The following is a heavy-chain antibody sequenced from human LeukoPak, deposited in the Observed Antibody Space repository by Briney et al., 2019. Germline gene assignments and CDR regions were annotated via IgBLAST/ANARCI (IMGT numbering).Heavy chain of an antibody. Sequence: GGSLRLSCAASGFTFSSYGMHWVRQAPGKGLEWVAFIRYDGSNKYYADSVKGRFTISRDNSKNTLYLQMNSLRAEDTAVYYCARAAADTAGGFDYWGQGTLVTVSS. J-gene: IGHJ4*02. CDR3: ARAAADTAGGFDY. V-gene: IGHV3-30*02. D-gene: IGHD5-18*01. CDR1: GFTFSSYG. CDR2: IRYDGSNK.